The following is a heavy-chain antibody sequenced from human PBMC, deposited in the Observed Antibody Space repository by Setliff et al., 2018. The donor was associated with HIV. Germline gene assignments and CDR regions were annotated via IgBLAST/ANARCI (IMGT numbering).Heavy chain of an antibody. CDR3: VKAVIVVIPAAIFDY. J-gene: IGHJ4*02. D-gene: IGHD2-2*01. CDR2: IRSKAYGGTT. V-gene: IGHV3-49*04. Sequence: GGSLRLSCTASGFTFGDYAMSWVRQAPGKGLEWVGFIRSKAYGGTTEYAASVKGRFTISRDDSKSIAYLQMSSLRVEDTAVCYCVKAVIVVIPAAIFDYWGQGTLVTVSS. CDR1: GFTFGDYA.